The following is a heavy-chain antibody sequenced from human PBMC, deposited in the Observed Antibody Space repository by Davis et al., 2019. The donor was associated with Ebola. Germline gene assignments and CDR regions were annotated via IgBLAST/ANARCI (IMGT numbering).Heavy chain of an antibody. Sequence: SVKVSCKASGGTFSTYAITWVRQAPGQGLEWMGGIIPLFPTGVYAQKFQGRVTITADESTKTAYLGLSSLKPEDTAVYYCARDRSGSGWFPVYWGQGTLVTVSS. V-gene: IGHV1-69*13. D-gene: IGHD6-19*01. J-gene: IGHJ4*02. CDR2: IIPLFPTG. CDR3: ARDRSGSGWFPVY. CDR1: GGTFSTYA.